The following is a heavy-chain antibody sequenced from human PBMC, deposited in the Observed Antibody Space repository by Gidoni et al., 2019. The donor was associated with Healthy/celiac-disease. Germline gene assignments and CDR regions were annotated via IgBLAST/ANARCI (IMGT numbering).Heavy chain of an antibody. V-gene: IGHV3-66*01. CDR1: GFTVGSNY. CDR3: ARDFLGDCSGGSCYGGYYYGMDV. J-gene: IGHJ6*02. D-gene: IGHD2-15*01. Sequence: EVQLVESGGGLVQPGGSLRLSCAASGFTVGSNYMSWVRQAPGKGLEWVSVIYSGGSTYYADSVKSRFTISRDNSKNTLDLQMNSLRAEDTAVYYCARDFLGDCSGGSCYGGYYYGMDVWGQGTTVTVSS. CDR2: IYSGGST.